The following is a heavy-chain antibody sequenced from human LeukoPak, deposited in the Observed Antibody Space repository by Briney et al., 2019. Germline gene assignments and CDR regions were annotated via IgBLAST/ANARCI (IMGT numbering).Heavy chain of an antibody. D-gene: IGHD2-15*01. J-gene: IGHJ6*02. Sequence: GASVKVSCKAAGYTFTSYGISLVRQAPGQGLEWMGWISAYNGNTNYVQKLQGRVTMTTDTSTSTAYMELRSLRSDDTAVYYCARVAPPPYYYGMDVWGQGTTVTVSS. V-gene: IGHV1-18*01. CDR3: ARVAPPPYYYGMDV. CDR2: ISAYNGNT. CDR1: GYTFTSYG.